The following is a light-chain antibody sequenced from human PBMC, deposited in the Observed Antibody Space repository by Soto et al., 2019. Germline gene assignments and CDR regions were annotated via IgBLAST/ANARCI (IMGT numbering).Light chain of an antibody. J-gene: IGKJ1*01. CDR2: AAS. CDR3: QQSYSRT. CDR1: QSISNY. Sequence: DSQWTRSPSSLSASVGDRVSISCRASQSISNYLNWYQQKPGKAPKVLIFAASRLQSGVPSRFSGSGSGTDFTLTITSLQPEDFATYYCQQSYSRTFGQGTKVDIK. V-gene: IGKV1-39*01.